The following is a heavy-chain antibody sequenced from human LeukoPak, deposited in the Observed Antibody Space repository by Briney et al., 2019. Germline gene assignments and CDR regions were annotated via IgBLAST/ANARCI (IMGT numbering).Heavy chain of an antibody. CDR3: ARDTTLDY. J-gene: IGHJ4*02. CDR1: GCSISSCGYY. Sequence: DPSETLCLTCTVSGCSISSCGYYWSRLRQHPGKGREWIGNIYYSGSTYYNPSLKSRVIISADTSKNQFSLKVSSVTAADTAVYYCARDTTLDYWGQGTLVTVSS. V-gene: IGHV4-31*03. D-gene: IGHD1-1*01. CDR2: IYYSGST.